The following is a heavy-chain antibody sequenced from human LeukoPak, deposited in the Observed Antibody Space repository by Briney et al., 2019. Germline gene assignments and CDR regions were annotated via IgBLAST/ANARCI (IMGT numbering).Heavy chain of an antibody. CDR2: INPNSGIT. Sequence: ASVKVSCKASGYTFTGYYMHWVRQAPGQGLEWMGWINPNSGITYYEQKFQGRVTLTRDTSISTAYMELSRLTSDDTAVYYCARSVAIGASGILFDYWGQGTLVTVSS. D-gene: IGHD3-10*01. J-gene: IGHJ4*02. V-gene: IGHV1-2*02. CDR1: GYTFTGYY. CDR3: ARSVAIGASGILFDY.